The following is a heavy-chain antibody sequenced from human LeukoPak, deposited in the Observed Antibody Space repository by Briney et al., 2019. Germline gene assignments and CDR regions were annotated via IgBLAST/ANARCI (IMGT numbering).Heavy chain of an antibody. V-gene: IGHV1-3*01. CDR2: INAGNGNT. CDR3: ARGFVDTAMSGY. J-gene: IGHJ4*02. CDR1: GYTFTSYA. D-gene: IGHD5-18*01. Sequence: ASVKVSCKASGYTFTSYAMHWVRQAPGQRLEWMGWINAGNGNTKYSQKFQGRVTITRDTSASTAYMELSSLRSEDTAVYYCARGFVDTAMSGYWGQGTLVTVSS.